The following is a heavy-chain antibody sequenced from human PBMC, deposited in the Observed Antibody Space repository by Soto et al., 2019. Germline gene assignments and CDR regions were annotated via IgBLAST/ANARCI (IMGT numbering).Heavy chain of an antibody. V-gene: IGHV3-53*02. CDR2: FESGGSI. CDR1: GFSVRTNY. J-gene: IGHJ4*02. CDR3: ARAGVTPDFFDY. D-gene: IGHD2-21*02. Sequence: EVQLVETGGDLIQPGGSLRPSCAASGFSVRTNYMSWVRQAPGKGLEWVSVFESGGSIYYTDSVKGRFIISSDYAKNTVYLQMNSLRDEDTAVYYCARAGVTPDFFDYWGQGTLVTVSS.